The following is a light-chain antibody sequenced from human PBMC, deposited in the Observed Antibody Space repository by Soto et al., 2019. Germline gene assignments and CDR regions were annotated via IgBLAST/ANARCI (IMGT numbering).Light chain of an antibody. J-gene: IGLJ1*01. CDR2: EVS. Sequence: QSALTQPASVSGSPGQSITISCTGTSSDVGSYNLVSWYQQHPGKAPKLMIYEVSKRPSGVSNRFSGSKSGNTASPTISGLQAEDEADYYCCSYAGSSLYVFGTGTKLTVL. V-gene: IGLV2-23*02. CDR1: SSDVGSYNL. CDR3: CSYAGSSLYV.